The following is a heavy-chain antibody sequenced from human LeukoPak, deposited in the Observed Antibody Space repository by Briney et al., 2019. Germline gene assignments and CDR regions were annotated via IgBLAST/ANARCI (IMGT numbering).Heavy chain of an antibody. CDR3: ARVLGELSLYRYYFDY. D-gene: IGHD3-16*02. CDR1: GYSFTSYW. V-gene: IGHV5-51*01. Sequence: PGESLKISCKGSGYSFTSYWIGWVRQMPGEGLEWMGIIYPGDSDTRYSPSFQGQVTISADKSISTAYLQWSSLKASDTAMYYCARVLGELSLYRYYFDYWGQGTLVTVSS. CDR2: IYPGDSDT. J-gene: IGHJ4*02.